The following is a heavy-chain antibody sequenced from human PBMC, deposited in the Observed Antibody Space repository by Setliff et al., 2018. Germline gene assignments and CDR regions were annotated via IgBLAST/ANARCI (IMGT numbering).Heavy chain of an antibody. CDR1: GGSISSYY. J-gene: IGHJ3*02. V-gene: IGHV4-59*01. Sequence: PSETLSLTCTVSGGSISSYYWSWIRQPPGKGLEWIGYIYYSGSTNYNPSLKRRVTISVDTSKNQFSLNLSPVTAADTAVYSCARVWDIKERAYDIWGQGTMVTVSS. CDR2: IYYSGST. D-gene: IGHD1-26*01. CDR3: ARVWDIKERAYDI.